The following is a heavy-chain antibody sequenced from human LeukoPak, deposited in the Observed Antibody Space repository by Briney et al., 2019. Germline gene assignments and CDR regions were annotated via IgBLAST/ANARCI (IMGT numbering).Heavy chain of an antibody. CDR1: GYTFSGYY. V-gene: IGHV1-2*02. D-gene: IGHD6-19*01. CDR2: INPNSGGT. J-gene: IGHJ4*02. CDR3: ARVVGYSSGWAFDY. Sequence: ASVKVSCKASGYTFSGYYMHWVRQAPGQGLEWMGWINPNSGGTNYAQKFQGRVTMTRETAISTAYMELRRLRSGDPAVYYCARVVGYSSGWAFDYWGQGTLVTVSS.